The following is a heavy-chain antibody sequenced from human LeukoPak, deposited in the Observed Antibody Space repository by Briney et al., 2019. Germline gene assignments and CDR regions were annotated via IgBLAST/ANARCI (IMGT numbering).Heavy chain of an antibody. CDR2: INHSGST. CDR1: GGSFSGYY. Sequence: KPSETLSLTCAVYGGSFSGYYWSWIRQPPGKGLEWIWEINHSGSTNYNPSLKSRVTISVDTSKNQFSLKLSSVTAADTAVYYCARAWGYSYGYDYWGQGTLVTVSS. J-gene: IGHJ4*02. CDR3: ARAWGYSYGYDY. D-gene: IGHD5-18*01. V-gene: IGHV4-34*01.